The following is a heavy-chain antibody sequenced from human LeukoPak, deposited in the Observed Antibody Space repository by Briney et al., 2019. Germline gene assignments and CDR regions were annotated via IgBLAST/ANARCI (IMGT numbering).Heavy chain of an antibody. J-gene: IGHJ6*03. CDR3: TKDRQGPNQYHMDV. CDR1: GFTFSSLW. CDR2: INQDGGTT. V-gene: IGHV3-7*01. Sequence: GGSLRLSCAASGFTFSSLWMSWVRQAPGRGPEWVANINQDGGTTYYVASVKGRFTISRDNAKNTLSLQMSSLRAEDTAVYYCTKDRQGPNQYHMDVWGKGTTVTVSS.